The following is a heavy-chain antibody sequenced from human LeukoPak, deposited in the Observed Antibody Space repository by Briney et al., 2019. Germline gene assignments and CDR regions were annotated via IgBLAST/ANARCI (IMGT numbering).Heavy chain of an antibody. CDR2: IHPGDSDT. J-gene: IGHJ4*02. Sequence: PGESLKISCKGSGYSFTSYWIGWVRQMPGKGLEYMGIIHPGDSDTRYSPSFQGQVTISVDRSSSTAYIQWSRLKASDTAMYYCATHLGGLQSGFDNWGQGTLVTVSS. V-gene: IGHV5-51*01. CDR3: ATHLGGLQSGFDN. CDR1: GYSFTSYW. D-gene: IGHD5-24*01.